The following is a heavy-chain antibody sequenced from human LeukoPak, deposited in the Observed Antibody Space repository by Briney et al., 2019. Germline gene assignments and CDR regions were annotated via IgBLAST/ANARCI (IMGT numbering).Heavy chain of an antibody. CDR2: IKQGGSEK. V-gene: IGHV3-7*01. CDR3: ARDILRYSGYDYYYYGMDV. Sequence: GGSLRLSCAASGFTFSSYWMSWVRQAPGKGLEWVANIKQGGSEKYYVDSVEGRFTISRDNAKDSLYLQMNSLRAEDTAVYYCARDILRYSGYDYYYYGMDVWGQETRVTVS. D-gene: IGHD5-12*01. J-gene: IGHJ6*02. CDR1: GFTFSSYW.